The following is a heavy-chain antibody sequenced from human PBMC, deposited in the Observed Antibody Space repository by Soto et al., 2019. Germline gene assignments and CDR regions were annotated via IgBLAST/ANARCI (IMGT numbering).Heavy chain of an antibody. V-gene: IGHV1-2*02. Sequence: ASVKVSCRASGYTFTGYYMHWVRQAPGQGLEWMGWINPNSGGTNYAQKFQGRVTMTRDTSISTAYMELSRLRSDDTAAYYCARATSVAGDLRFVYWGQGTLVTFSP. J-gene: IGHJ4*02. CDR3: ARATSVAGDLRFVY. CDR2: INPNSGGT. CDR1: GYTFTGYY. D-gene: IGHD6-19*01.